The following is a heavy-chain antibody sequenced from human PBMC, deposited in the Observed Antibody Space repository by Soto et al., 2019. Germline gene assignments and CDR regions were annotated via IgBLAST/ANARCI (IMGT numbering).Heavy chain of an antibody. CDR1: GLTFSNAW. D-gene: IGHD6-19*01. J-gene: IGHJ4*02. Sequence: PGGSLRLSCAASGLTFSNAWMSRVRQAPGKGLEWVGRIKTKTDGGSTDYAPPVKGRFTISRDDSKNTLYLQMNSLKTEDTAVYYCTTWEAVTGYFDDWGQGALVTVSS. CDR2: IKTKTDGGST. CDR3: TTWEAVTGYFDD. V-gene: IGHV3-15*01.